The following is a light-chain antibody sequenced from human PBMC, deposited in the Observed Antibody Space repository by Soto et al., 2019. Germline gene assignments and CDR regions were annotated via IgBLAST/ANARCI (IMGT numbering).Light chain of an antibody. CDR1: SSDVGAYNY. CDR2: EVN. CDR3: SSYGGPNNSNYV. V-gene: IGLV2-8*01. J-gene: IGLJ1*01. Sequence: QSALTQPPSASGSPGQSVTISCAGTSSDVGAYNYVSWYQQHPGKAPKLIISEVNKRPSGVPDRFSGSKSGNTASLTVSGLQPEDEADYYCSSYGGPNNSNYVFGTGTNVTVL.